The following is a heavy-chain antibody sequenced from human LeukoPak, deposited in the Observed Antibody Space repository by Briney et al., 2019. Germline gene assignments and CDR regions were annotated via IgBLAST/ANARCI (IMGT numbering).Heavy chain of an antibody. CDR1: GYTFTSYY. Sequence: GASVKVSCKASGYTFTSYYMHWVRQAPGQGLEWMGIINPSGGSTSYAQKFQGRVTMTRDTSTSTVYMELSSLRSEDTAVYYCARDRGRSPDAEYFQHWGQGTLVTVSS. CDR3: ARDRGRSPDAEYFQH. CDR2: INPSGGST. D-gene: IGHD3-10*01. V-gene: IGHV1-46*01. J-gene: IGHJ1*01.